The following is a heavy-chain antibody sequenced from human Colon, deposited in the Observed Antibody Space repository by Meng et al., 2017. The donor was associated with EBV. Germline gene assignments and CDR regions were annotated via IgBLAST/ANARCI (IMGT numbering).Heavy chain of an antibody. D-gene: IGHD3-22*01. Sequence: VQLVQAGSGLKKSGASGKVSCKASGYTFINYAINWVRQAPGQGLEWMGWINTHTGNPTYGQGFTGRFVLSSDTSVSTANLQISSLKAEDTAVYYCARGGPYPDSSGFHWYFDLWGRGTLVTVSS. J-gene: IGHJ2*01. V-gene: IGHV7-4-1*02. CDR3: ARGGPYPDSSGFHWYFDL. CDR2: INTHTGNP. CDR1: GYTFINYA.